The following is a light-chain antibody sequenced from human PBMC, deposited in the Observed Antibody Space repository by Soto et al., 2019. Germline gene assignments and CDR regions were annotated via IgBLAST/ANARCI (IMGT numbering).Light chain of an antibody. CDR1: QSLPTKA. J-gene: IGKJ3*01. CDR3: KQYGDLPLG. Sequence: EIVLTQSPGTLSLSPGERVTLSCRASQSLPTKALAWYQQKPGQTPRLLIYGASTRDTAIPDRFNGSGSGTDFTLTISRGEPEDFAVYYCKQYGDLPLGFGPGTKVDIK. V-gene: IGKV3-20*01. CDR2: GAS.